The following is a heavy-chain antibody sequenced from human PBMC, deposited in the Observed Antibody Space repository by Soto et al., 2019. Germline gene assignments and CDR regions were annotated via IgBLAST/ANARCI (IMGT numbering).Heavy chain of an antibody. J-gene: IGHJ4*02. D-gene: IGHD3-10*01. CDR3: AKDIYGSGSYPLDY. CDR2: ISYDGSNK. V-gene: IGHV3-30*18. CDR1: GFTFSSYG. Sequence: GGSLRLSCAASGFTFSSYGMHWVRQAPGKGLEWVAVISYDGSNKYYADSVKGRFTISRDNSKNTLYLQMNSLRAEDTAVYYCAKDIYGSGSYPLDYWGQGTLVTVSS.